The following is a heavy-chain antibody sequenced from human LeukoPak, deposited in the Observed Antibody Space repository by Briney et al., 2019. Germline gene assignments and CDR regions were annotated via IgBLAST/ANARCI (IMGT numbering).Heavy chain of an antibody. CDR2: INPSGGST. CDR1: GYTFTSYY. CDR3: AHPTEYSSSWYGNWFDP. Sequence: ASVKVSCKASGYTFTSYYMHWVRQAPGQGLEWMGIINPSGGSTSYAQKFQGRVTMTRDTSTSTVYMELSSLRAEDTAVYYCAHPTEYSSSWYGNWFDPWGQGTLVTVSS. D-gene: IGHD6-13*01. V-gene: IGHV1-46*01. J-gene: IGHJ5*02.